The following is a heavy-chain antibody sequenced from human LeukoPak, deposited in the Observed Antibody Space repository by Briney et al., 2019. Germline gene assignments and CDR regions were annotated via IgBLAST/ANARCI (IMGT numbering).Heavy chain of an antibody. V-gene: IGHV1-8*01. CDR3: AIRKYCSSTSCYFDAFDI. CDR2: MNPNSGNT. D-gene: IGHD2-2*01. CDR1: GYTFTSYD. J-gene: IGHJ3*02. Sequence: GASVKVSCKASGYTFTSYDINRVRQATGQGLEWMGWMNPNSGNTGYAQKFQGRVTMTRNTSISTAYMELSSLRSEDTAVYYCAIRKYCSSTSCYFDAFDIWGQGTMVTVSS.